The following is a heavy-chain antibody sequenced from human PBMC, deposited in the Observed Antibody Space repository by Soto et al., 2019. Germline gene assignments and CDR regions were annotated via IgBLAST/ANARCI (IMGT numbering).Heavy chain of an antibody. CDR3: ASGSNYVHDSSIGC. D-gene: IGHD4-4*01. J-gene: IGHJ4*02. CDR1: VGSISSGGYY. V-gene: IGHV4-31*03. CDR2: IYYSGST. Sequence: SLSLTCTVSVGSISSGGYYWSWILQHPGKGLEWIGYIYYSGSTYYNPSLKSRVTISVDTSKHQFSLKLSSVTAADTAVYYCASGSNYVHDSSIGCWGQGTLVTVSS.